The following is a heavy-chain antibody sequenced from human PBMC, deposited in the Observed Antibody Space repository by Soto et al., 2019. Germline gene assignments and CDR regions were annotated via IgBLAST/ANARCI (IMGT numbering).Heavy chain of an antibody. V-gene: IGHV2-5*02. D-gene: IGHD3-9*01. CDR2: IYWDDDK. CDR3: ERHIPSGYNDAFDI. J-gene: IGHJ3*02. CDR1: GFSLSTSGVG. Sequence: QITLKESGPTLVKPTQTLTLTCTFSGFSLSTSGVGVGWIRQPPGKALEWVTLIYWDDDKRYSPSLKSRITITNDTSKSQVGLTMSNMDPVDTGTYYCERHIPSGYNDAFDIWGQWTMVTVSS.